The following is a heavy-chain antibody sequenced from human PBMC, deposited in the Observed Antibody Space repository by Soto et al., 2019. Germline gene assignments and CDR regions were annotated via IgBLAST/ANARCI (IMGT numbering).Heavy chain of an antibody. J-gene: IGHJ4*02. CDR1: GFTFSNYG. CDR3: AKAESGWYFDY. V-gene: IGHV3-30*18. D-gene: IGHD6-19*01. Sequence: GGSLRLSCAASGFTFSNYGMHWVRQAPGKGLEWVAVISYDGSNKYYADSVKGRFTISRDNSKNTLYLQMNSLRAEDTAVYYCAKAESGWYFDYWGQGTLVTVSS. CDR2: ISYDGSNK.